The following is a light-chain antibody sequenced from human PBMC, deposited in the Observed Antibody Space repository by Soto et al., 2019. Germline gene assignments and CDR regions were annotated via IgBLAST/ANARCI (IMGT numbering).Light chain of an antibody. V-gene: IGLV1-44*01. CDR2: SNN. CDR1: SSNIGSNT. Sequence: QAVVTQPPSASETPGQRVTISCSGSSSNIGSNTVNWYQQLPGTAPKLLIYSNNQRPSGVPDRFSGSKSGTSASLAISGLQSEDEADYYCAAWDDSLIGVVFGGGTKLTVL. CDR3: AAWDDSLIGVV. J-gene: IGLJ2*01.